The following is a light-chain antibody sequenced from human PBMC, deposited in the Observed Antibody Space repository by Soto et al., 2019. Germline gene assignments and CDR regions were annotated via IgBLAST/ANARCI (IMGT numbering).Light chain of an antibody. J-gene: IGLJ1*01. CDR2: DVS. Sequence: QSVLTQPRSVSGSPGQSVTISCTGTSSDVGGYNYVSWYQQRPGKAPKIMSYDVSKRPSGVPERFSGSKSGNTASLTISGLQGEDEADYYCCSHAGSSVVFGTGTKLTVL. CDR1: SSDVGGYNY. CDR3: CSHAGSSVV. V-gene: IGLV2-11*01.